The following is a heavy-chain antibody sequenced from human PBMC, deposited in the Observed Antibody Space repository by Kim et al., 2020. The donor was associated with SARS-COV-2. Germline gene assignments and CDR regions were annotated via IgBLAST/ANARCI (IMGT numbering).Heavy chain of an antibody. CDR1: GGSFSGYY. CDR2: INHSGST. CDR3: ARGSRWMATFDY. Sequence: SETLSLTCAVYGGSFSGYYWSWIRQPPGKGLEWIGEINHSGSTNYNPSLKSRVTISVDTSKNQFSLKLSSVTAADTAVYYCARGSRWMATFDYWGQGTLV. J-gene: IGHJ4*02. D-gene: IGHD5-12*01. V-gene: IGHV4-34*01.